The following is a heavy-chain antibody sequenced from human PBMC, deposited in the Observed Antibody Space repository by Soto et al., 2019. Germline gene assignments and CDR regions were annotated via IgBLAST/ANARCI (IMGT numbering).Heavy chain of an antibody. Sequence: GGSLRLSCAASGFTFSSYAMSWVRQAPGKGLEWVSVISVSGDTTYYADSVKGRFTISRDNSKNTLHLQMNSLRAEDTAVYYCAKGASDGTYSVRDVWGQGTTVTVSS. D-gene: IGHD6-13*01. CDR3: AKGASDGTYSVRDV. J-gene: IGHJ6*02. CDR2: ISVSGDTT. V-gene: IGHV3-23*01. CDR1: GFTFSSYA.